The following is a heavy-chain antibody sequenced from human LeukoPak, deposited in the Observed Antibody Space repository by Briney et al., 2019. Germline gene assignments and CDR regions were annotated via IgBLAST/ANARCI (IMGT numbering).Heavy chain of an antibody. Sequence: GGSLRLSCAASGFTFGSYAMSWVRQAPGKGLEWVSGISGSGGSTYYADSVKGRFTISRDNSKNTLYLQMNSLRAEDTAVYYCAKGSRITMVRGATADAFDIWGQGTMVTVSS. J-gene: IGHJ3*02. CDR3: AKGSRITMVRGATADAFDI. V-gene: IGHV3-23*01. D-gene: IGHD3-10*01. CDR1: GFTFGSYA. CDR2: ISGSGGST.